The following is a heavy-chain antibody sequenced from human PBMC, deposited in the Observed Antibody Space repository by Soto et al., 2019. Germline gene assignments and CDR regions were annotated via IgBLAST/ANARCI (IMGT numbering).Heavy chain of an antibody. D-gene: IGHD3-16*01. J-gene: IGHJ5*02. Sequence: SETLSLTCAVYGGFLSESYWTWTRQPPGKGLEWIGEINHVGGTNYNPSLKSRVTMSVDTSQNQFSLRLISVTAADTAMYFCVRIRYQLPSSVLWLDPWGQGTPVTVSS. CDR1: GGFLSESY. CDR2: INHVGGT. V-gene: IGHV4-34*01. CDR3: VRIRYQLPSSVLWLDP.